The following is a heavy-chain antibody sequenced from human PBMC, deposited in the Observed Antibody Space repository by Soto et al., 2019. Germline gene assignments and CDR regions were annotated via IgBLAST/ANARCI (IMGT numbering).Heavy chain of an antibody. CDR2: ISSSGSTI. J-gene: IGHJ4*02. CDR1: GFTFSDYY. V-gene: IGHV3-11*01. Sequence: GGSLRLSCAASGFTFSDYYMSWIRQAPGKGLEWVSYISSSGSTIYYADSVKGRFTISRDNSKNTLYLQMNSLSAEDTAVYYCAKDRYCSGGTCYPEPLDYWGQGTLVTVSS. CDR3: AKDRYCSGGTCYPEPLDY. D-gene: IGHD2-15*01.